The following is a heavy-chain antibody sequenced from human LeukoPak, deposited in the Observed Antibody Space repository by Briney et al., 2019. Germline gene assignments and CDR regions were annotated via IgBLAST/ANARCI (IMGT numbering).Heavy chain of an antibody. V-gene: IGHV4-4*07. CDR1: GGSISSYY. CDR3: ASLGVAGTPRY. CDR2: IYTSGST. J-gene: IGHJ4*02. Sequence: SQTLSLTCTVSGGSISSYYWSWIRQPAGKGLEWIGRIYTSGSTNYNPSLKSRVTMSVDTSKNQFSLKLSSVTAADTAVYYCASLGVAGTPRYWGQGTLVTVSS. D-gene: IGHD6-19*01.